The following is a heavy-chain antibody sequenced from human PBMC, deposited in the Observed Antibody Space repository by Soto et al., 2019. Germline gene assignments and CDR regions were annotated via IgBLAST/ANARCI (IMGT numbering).Heavy chain of an antibody. V-gene: IGHV4-34*01. CDR3: ARGRTMVRGDAPNCFDP. D-gene: IGHD3-10*01. CDR2: INHSGST. CDR1: GGSFSGYC. J-gene: IGHJ5*02. Sequence: PSETLSLTCAVYGGSFSGYCWSWIRQPPGKGLEWIGEINHSGSTNYNPSLKSRVTISVDTSKNQFSLKLSSVTAADTAVYFCARGRTMVRGDAPNCFDPWGQGTLVTVSS.